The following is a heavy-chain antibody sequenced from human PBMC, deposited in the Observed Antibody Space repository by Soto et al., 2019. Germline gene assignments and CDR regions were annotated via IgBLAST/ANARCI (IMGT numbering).Heavy chain of an antibody. CDR1: GYTFTSYA. CDR2: INAGNGNT. D-gene: IGHD3-16*02. CDR3: ARVRSYDYIWGSYRHDAFDI. V-gene: IGHV1-3*01. J-gene: IGHJ3*02. Sequence: QVQLVQSGAEVKKPGASVKVSCKASGYTFTSYAMHWVRQAPGQRLEWMGWINAGNGNTKYSQKFQGRVTITRDTSASTAYMELSSLRSEDTAVYYCARVRSYDYIWGSYRHDAFDIWGQGTMVTVSP.